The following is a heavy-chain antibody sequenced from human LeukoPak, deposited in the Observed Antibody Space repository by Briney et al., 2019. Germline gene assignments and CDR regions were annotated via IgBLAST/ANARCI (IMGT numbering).Heavy chain of an antibody. J-gene: IGHJ4*02. Sequence: SETLSLTCNASGGSIRSSSYFWGCIRQPPGKGLEWIGSIYYSGSTSYNPSLKSRVTISVDTSKNQFTLKLSSVTAADTAVYYCAATLYDTSGYYPPNYWGQGTLVTVSS. D-gene: IGHD3-22*01. CDR1: GGSIRSSSYF. V-gene: IGHV4-39*01. CDR3: AATLYDTSGYYPPNY. CDR2: IYYSGST.